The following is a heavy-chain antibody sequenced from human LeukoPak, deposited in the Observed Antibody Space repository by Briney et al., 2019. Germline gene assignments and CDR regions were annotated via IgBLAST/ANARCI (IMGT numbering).Heavy chain of an antibody. D-gene: IGHD7-27*01. CDR1: GGTFSSYA. CDR2: INPNSGGT. J-gene: IGHJ4*02. Sequence: ASVKVSCKASGGTFSSYAISWVRQAPGQGLEWMGLINPNSGGTNYAQKFQGRVTMTRDTSISTAYMELSRLRSDDTAVYYCARVGMGRLGIEEDFDYWGQGTLVTVSS. V-gene: IGHV1-2*02. CDR3: ARVGMGRLGIEEDFDY.